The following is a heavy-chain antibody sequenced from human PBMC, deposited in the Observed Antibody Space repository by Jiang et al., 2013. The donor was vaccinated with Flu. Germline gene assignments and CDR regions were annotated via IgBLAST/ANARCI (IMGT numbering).Heavy chain of an antibody. CDR3: ARSYCGGDCYSMFGYSYYGMDV. V-gene: IGHV4-61*05. J-gene: IGHJ6*02. D-gene: IGHD2-21*02. CDR2: IHNSGTT. CDR1: GGPISDSRHY. Sequence: GLVKPSATLSLTCTVSGGPISDSRHYWSWIRQPQGRTGVIGYIHNSGTTNYNPSLKSRGHHINRHVHEPVLPEADLCDRPDTAVYYCARSYCGGDCYSMFGYSYYGMDVWGQGTTVTVSS.